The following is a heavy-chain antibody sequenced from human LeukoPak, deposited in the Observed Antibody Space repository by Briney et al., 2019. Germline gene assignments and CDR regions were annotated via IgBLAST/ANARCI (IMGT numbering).Heavy chain of an antibody. CDR2: MNPNSGNT. CDR3: ARGLTRITIFGVVTSYNWFDP. D-gene: IGHD3-3*01. V-gene: IGHV1-8*03. J-gene: IGHJ5*02. CDR1: GYTFTSYD. Sequence: ASVKVSCKASGYTFTSYDINWVRQATGQGREWMGWMNPNSGNTGYAQKFQGRVTITRNTSISTAYMELSSLRPEDTAVYYCARGLTRITIFGVVTSYNWFDPWGQGTLVTVSS.